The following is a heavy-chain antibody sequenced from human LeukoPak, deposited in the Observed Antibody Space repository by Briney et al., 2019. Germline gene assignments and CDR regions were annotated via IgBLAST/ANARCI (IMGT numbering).Heavy chain of an antibody. D-gene: IGHD3-22*01. CDR3: ARWAYYYDSSGYSYGMDV. J-gene: IGHJ6*02. V-gene: IGHV4-59*01. CDR2: IYYSGST. Sequence: PSETLSLTCTVSGASISSYYWSWIRQPPGKGLEWIGYIYYSGSTNYNPSLKSRVTISVDTSKNQFSLKLSSVTAADTAVYYCARWAYYYDSSGYSYGMDVWGQGTTVTVSS. CDR1: GASISSYY.